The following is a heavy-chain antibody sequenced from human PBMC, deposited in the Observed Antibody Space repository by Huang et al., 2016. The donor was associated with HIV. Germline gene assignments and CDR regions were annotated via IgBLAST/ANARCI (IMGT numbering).Heavy chain of an antibody. CDR3: ARTGVAVSDDPEYFQH. J-gene: IGHJ1*01. V-gene: IGHV4-39*02. CDR2: IYYSGTT. CDR1: GDSINSNTFY. D-gene: IGHD3-3*01. Sequence: LQESGPGLVGPSETLSLTCAVSGDSINSNTFYWGWIRRPPGKALAWIGSIYYSGTTYYNPALKRRARIAVDASKNRIFLQLRSVTAADTGVYYCARTGVAVSDDPEYFQHWGQGALVTIS.